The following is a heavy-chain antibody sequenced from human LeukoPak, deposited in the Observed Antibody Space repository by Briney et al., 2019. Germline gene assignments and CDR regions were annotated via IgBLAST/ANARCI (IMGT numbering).Heavy chain of an antibody. Sequence: GGSLRLSCAASGFTFSSYAMSWVRQAPGKGLEWVSAISGSGGSTYYADSVKGRFTISRDNSKNTLYLQMNSQRAEDTAVYYCAKDVEMATIFDYWGQGTLVTVSS. CDR2: ISGSGGST. V-gene: IGHV3-23*01. D-gene: IGHD5-24*01. CDR1: GFTFSSYA. J-gene: IGHJ4*02. CDR3: AKDVEMATIFDY.